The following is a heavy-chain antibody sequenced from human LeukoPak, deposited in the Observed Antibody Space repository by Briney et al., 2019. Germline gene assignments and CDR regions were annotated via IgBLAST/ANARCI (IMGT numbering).Heavy chain of an antibody. Sequence: SETLSLTCTVSGGSISSYYWSWIRQPLGKGLEWIGYIYYSGSTNYNPSLKSRVTISVDTSKNQFSLKLSSVTAADTAVYYCARGVVPAGTYYYYYMDVWGKGTTVTVSS. CDR3: ARGVVPAGTYYYYYMDV. J-gene: IGHJ6*03. CDR1: GGSISSYY. D-gene: IGHD2-2*01. V-gene: IGHV4-59*01. CDR2: IYYSGST.